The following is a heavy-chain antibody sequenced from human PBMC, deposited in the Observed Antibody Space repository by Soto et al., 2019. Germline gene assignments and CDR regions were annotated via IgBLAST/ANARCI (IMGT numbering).Heavy chain of an antibody. CDR1: GFTFGDYT. V-gene: IGHV3-49*03. Sequence: LRLSCAASGFTFGDYTMSWFRQAPGKGLEWVGFIRSKAYGGTTEYAASVKGRFTISRDDSKSIAYLQMNSLKTEDTAVYYCTPPVVVITTTTGYWGQGTLVTVSS. CDR2: IRSKAYGGTT. D-gene: IGHD3-22*01. CDR3: TPPVVVITTTTGY. J-gene: IGHJ4*02.